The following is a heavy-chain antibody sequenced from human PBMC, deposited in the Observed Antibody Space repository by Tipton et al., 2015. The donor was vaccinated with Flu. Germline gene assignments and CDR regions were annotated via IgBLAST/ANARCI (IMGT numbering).Heavy chain of an antibody. J-gene: IGHJ4*02. D-gene: IGHD3-10*01. CDR3: ARGFYYGSGSHYPLQSFDY. V-gene: IGHV4-31*02. CDR1: GGSISSGGYY. CDR2: IHYSGST. Sequence: LRLSCTVSGGSISSGGYYWTWIRQHPGKGLAWIGYIHYSGSTHYNPSLKSRITLSVDTSKNQFSLKLSSVTAADTAVYYCARGFYYGSGSHYPLQSFDYWGQGTLVTVSS.